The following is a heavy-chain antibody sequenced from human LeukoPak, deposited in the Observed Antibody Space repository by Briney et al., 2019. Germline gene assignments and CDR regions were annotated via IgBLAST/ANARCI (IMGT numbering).Heavy chain of an antibody. Sequence: PSETLSLTCAVSGGSLSRSNGWSWVRPTPGKGLEWVGEIYHSRPTNYNPSLKSRVNISVDKSKNQFSLKLSSVTAADTALYYCATLNDGGNYYCDYWGQGTLVSVSS. CDR3: ATLNDGGNYYCDY. CDR1: GGSLSRSNG. J-gene: IGHJ4*02. V-gene: IGHV4-4*02. CDR2: IYHSRPT. D-gene: IGHD4-23*01.